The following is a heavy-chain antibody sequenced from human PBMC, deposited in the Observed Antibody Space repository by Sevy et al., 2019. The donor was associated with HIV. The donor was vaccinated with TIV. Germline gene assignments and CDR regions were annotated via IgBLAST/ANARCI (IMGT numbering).Heavy chain of an antibody. Sequence: GGSLRLSCAASGFTFSDYYMSWIRQAPGKGLEWVSYISSSGSTIYYADSVKGRFTISRDNAKNSLYLQMNSLRAEDTAVYYCARGGIMITFGGVIADDAFDIWGQWTMVTVSS. V-gene: IGHV3-11*01. J-gene: IGHJ3*02. CDR1: GFTFSDYY. CDR3: ARGGIMITFGGVIADDAFDI. D-gene: IGHD3-16*02. CDR2: ISSSGSTI.